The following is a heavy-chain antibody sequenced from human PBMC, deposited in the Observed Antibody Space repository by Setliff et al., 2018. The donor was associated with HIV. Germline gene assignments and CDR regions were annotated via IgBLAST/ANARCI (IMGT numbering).Heavy chain of an antibody. CDR3: TTWQAGNDY. Sequence: GGSLRLSCGASGFTFSGSPMHWVRQAPGKGLEWVGRIKSKTDGGTADYAAPVKGRFTISRDDSKSTVYLQMNSLKTEDTAVYYCTTWQAGNDYWGQGTLVTVSS. D-gene: IGHD6-13*01. J-gene: IGHJ4*02. CDR2: IKSKTDGGTA. CDR1: GFTFSGSP. V-gene: IGHV3-15*07.